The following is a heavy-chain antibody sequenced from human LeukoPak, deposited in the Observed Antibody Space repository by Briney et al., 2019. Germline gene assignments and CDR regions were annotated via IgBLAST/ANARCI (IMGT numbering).Heavy chain of an antibody. CDR1: AFTFSSYA. V-gene: IGHV3-23*01. CDR3: AKQLGYCSDGSCYFES. J-gene: IGHJ4*02. CDR2: ISGSGMST. D-gene: IGHD2-15*01. Sequence: GGSLRLSCAASAFTFSSYAMSWVRQAPGKGLEWVSGISGSGMSTYYADSVKGRFTISRDNSKNTLYLQMHSLRAEDTAVYYCAKQLGYCSDGSCYFESWGQGTLVTVSS.